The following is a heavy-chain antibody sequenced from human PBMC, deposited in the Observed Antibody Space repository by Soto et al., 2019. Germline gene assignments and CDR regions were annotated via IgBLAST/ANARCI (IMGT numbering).Heavy chain of an antibody. J-gene: IGHJ6*02. CDR1: GGTFSSYA. D-gene: IGHD2-15*01. Sequence: QVPLVQSGAEVKKPGSSVKVSCKASGGTFSSYAISWVRQAPGQGLEWMGGIIPIFGTANYAQKFQGRVTITADESTSTAYMELSSLRSEDTAVYYCARMEKGYCSGGSCFLGMDVWGQGTTVTVSS. CDR2: IIPIFGTA. CDR3: ARMEKGYCSGGSCFLGMDV. V-gene: IGHV1-69*01.